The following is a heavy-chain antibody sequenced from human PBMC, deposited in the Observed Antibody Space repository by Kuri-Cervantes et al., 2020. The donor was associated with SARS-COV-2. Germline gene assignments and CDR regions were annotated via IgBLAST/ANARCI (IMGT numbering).Heavy chain of an antibody. V-gene: IGHV4-34*01. D-gene: IGHD3-3*01. CDR1: GGSFSGYY. CDR2: INHSGNT. J-gene: IGHJ4*02. CDR3: ARVRTIFGVVITPYYFDY. Sequence: SETLSLTCAVYGGSFSGYYWSWIRQPPGKGLEWIGEINHSGNTNYDPSLKSRVTISVDTSKNQFSLKLSSVTAADTAVYYCARVRTIFGVVITPYYFDYWGQGTLVTVSS.